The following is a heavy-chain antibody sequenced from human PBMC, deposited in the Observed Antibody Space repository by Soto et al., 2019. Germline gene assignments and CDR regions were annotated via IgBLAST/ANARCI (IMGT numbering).Heavy chain of an antibody. D-gene: IGHD3-10*01. CDR1: GFTVISNY. J-gene: IGHJ5*02. V-gene: IGHV3-53*01. Sequence: GGSLRLSCAASGFTVISNYMSWVRQAPGKGLEWVSVIYSGGSTYYADSVKGRFTISRDNSKNTLYLQMNSLRAEDTAVYYCARWGYGSGSYYNDNWFDPWGQRTLVTVSS. CDR3: ARWGYGSGSYYNDNWFDP. CDR2: IYSGGST.